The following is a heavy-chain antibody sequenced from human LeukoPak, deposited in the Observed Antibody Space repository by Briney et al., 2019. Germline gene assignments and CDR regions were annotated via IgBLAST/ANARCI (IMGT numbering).Heavy chain of an antibody. CDR2: IYWDDDQ. CDR1: GFSRRTSGVA. CDR3: AHYDTVTNRQGYSFDH. V-gene: IGHV2-5*02. Sequence: SGPTLVKPTQTLTLTCTFSGFSRRTSGVAVGWIRQPPGKALEWLALIYWDDDQRYSPSLKIRLTITKDTSKNQVVLTMTNMAAVDTDTYCCAHYDTVTNRQGYSFDHWGQGILVTVSS. D-gene: IGHD4-11*01. J-gene: IGHJ4*02.